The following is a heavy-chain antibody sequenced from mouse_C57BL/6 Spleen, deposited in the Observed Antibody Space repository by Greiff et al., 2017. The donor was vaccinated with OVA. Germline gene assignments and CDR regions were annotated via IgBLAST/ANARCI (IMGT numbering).Heavy chain of an antibody. CDR2: IYPGGGYT. J-gene: IGHJ1*03. CDR1: GYTFTNYW. V-gene: IGHV1-63*01. CDR3: ARARDGSSSYWYFDV. D-gene: IGHD1-1*01. Sequence: VQLQESGAELVRPGTSVKMSCKASGYTFTNYWIGWAKQRPGHGLEWIGDIYPGGGYTNYNEKFKGKATLTADKSSSTAYMQFSSLTSEDSAIYYCARARDGSSSYWYFDVWGTGTTVTVSS.